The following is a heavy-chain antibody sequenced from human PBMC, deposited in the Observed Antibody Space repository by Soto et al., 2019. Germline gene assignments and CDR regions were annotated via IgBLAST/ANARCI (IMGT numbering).Heavy chain of an antibody. CDR3: ARERFLEWLLRERVTRGFDY. D-gene: IGHD3-3*01. CDR1: GGSFSGYY. Sequence: QVQLQQWGAGLLKPSETLSLTCAVYGGSFSGYYWSWIRQPSGKGLEWIGEINHSGSTNYNPSLKSRVTISVDTSKNQFSLKLSSVTAADTAVYYCARERFLEWLLRERVTRGFDYWGQGTLVTVSS. J-gene: IGHJ4*02. V-gene: IGHV4-34*01. CDR2: INHSGST.